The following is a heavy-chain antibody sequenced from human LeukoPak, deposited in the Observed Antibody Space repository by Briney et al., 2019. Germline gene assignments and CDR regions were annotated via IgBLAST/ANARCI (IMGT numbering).Heavy chain of an antibody. CDR2: INSDGRST. V-gene: IGHV3-74*01. D-gene: IGHD1-26*01. CDR1: GFTFNTYW. J-gene: IGHJ4*02. CDR3: ARDQGGATRIDY. Sequence: GGSLRLSCAASGFTFNTYWMHWVRQAPGKGLVCVSRINSDGRSTSYADSVKGRFTISRDNAKKTLYLQMNSLRVEETAVYYCARDQGGATRIDYWGQGTLVTVSS.